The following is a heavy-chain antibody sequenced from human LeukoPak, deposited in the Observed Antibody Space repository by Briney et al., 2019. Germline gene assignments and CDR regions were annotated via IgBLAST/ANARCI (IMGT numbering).Heavy chain of an antibody. V-gene: IGHV3-48*04. CDR3: AGEGSGWLPNF. CDR1: GFTFDTNG. CDR2: IGSGGSTI. D-gene: IGHD6-19*01. Sequence: GGSLRLSCAASGFTFDTNGMNWVRQAPGKGLEWLSHIGSGGSTIYYADSVTGRFTISRDNAKNSLYLQMNSLRAEDTAIYYCAGEGSGWLPNFWGQGTLVTVSS. J-gene: IGHJ4*02.